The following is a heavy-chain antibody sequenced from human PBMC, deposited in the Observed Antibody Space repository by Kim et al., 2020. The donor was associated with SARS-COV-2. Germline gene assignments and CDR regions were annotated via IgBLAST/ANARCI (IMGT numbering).Heavy chain of an antibody. D-gene: IGHD6-13*01. Sequence: SVKVSCKASGGTFSSYAISWVRQAPGQGLEWMGRIIPILGIANYAQKFQGRVTITADKSTSTAYMELSSLRSEDTAVYYCARVVAADSYYFDYWGQGTLVTVSS. V-gene: IGHV1-69*04. J-gene: IGHJ4*02. CDR3: ARVVAADSYYFDY. CDR2: IIPILGIA. CDR1: GGTFSSYA.